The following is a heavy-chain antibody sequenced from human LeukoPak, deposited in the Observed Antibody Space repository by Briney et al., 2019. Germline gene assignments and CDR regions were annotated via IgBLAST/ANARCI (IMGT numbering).Heavy chain of an antibody. CDR1: GGSMRTGLYY. D-gene: IGHD3-3*01. Sequence: PSETLSLTCAVSGGSMRTGLYYWNWIRQPAGKGLEWIGRVYPSGNTDYNPSLESRVTISVDTAKNEFSLKLISVIAADTALYYCARGQYDFWSGYDVNWFDPWGQGTLVTVSS. J-gene: IGHJ5*02. CDR2: VYPSGNT. V-gene: IGHV4-61*02. CDR3: ARGQYDFWSGYDVNWFDP.